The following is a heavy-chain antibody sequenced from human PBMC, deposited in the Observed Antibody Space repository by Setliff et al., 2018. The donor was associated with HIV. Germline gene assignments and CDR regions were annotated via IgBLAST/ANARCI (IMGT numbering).Heavy chain of an antibody. CDR2: INHNKSS. D-gene: IGHD5-12*01. Sequence: PSETLSLTCRVSGGSIRDYYWNWIRQPAGKGLEWIGEINHNKSSDYNPSLKSRVTMSVDTSKNHFSLKLTSVTAADTAVYYCARAEMATIVAFDIWGQGTMVTVSS. CDR1: GGSIRDYY. CDR3: ARAEMATIVAFDI. J-gene: IGHJ3*02. V-gene: IGHV4-34*01.